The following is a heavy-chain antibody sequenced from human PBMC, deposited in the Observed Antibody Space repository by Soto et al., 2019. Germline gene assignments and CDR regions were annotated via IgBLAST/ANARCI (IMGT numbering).Heavy chain of an antibody. CDR2: SKNKADSYTT. Sequence: PGGSLRLSCAASGFTFSDHYMDWVRQAPGKGLEWVGRSKNKADSYTTEYAASVQGRFTISRDGSKNSLYLQMNSLKTEDTAVYYCAKRGSGSQFDYWGQGTLVTVSS. V-gene: IGHV3-72*01. J-gene: IGHJ4*02. D-gene: IGHD1-26*01. CDR3: AKRGSGSQFDY. CDR1: GFTFSDHY.